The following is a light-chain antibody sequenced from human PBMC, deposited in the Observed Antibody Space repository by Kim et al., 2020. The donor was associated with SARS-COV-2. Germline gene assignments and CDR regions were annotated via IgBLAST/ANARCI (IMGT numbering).Light chain of an antibody. V-gene: IGKV3-20*01. Sequence: EIVLTLSPGTLSLSPGERATLSCRASQSVSSSYLAWYQQKPGQAPRLLIYGASSRATGIPDRFSGSGSGTDFTLTISRLEPEDFAVYYCQQYGSSPPRFTFGPGTKVDIK. CDR1: QSVSSSY. CDR2: GAS. J-gene: IGKJ3*01. CDR3: QQYGSSPPRFT.